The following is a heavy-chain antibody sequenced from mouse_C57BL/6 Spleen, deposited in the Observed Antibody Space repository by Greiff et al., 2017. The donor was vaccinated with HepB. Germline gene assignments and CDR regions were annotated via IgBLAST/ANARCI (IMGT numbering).Heavy chain of an antibody. CDR2: INPSNGGT. V-gene: IGHV1-53*01. Sequence: QVQLQQPGTELVKPGASVKLSCKASGYTFTSYWMHWVKQRPGQGLEWIGNINPSNGGTNYNEKFRSKATLTVDKSSSTAYMQLSSLTSEDSAVYYCARSRATVVRFDYWGQGTTLTVSS. J-gene: IGHJ2*01. D-gene: IGHD1-1*01. CDR1: GYTFTSYW. CDR3: ARSRATVVRFDY.